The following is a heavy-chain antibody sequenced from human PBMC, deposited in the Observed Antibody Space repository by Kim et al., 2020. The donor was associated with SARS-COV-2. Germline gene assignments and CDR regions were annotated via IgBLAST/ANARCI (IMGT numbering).Heavy chain of an antibody. J-gene: IGHJ4*02. V-gene: IGHV1-18*01. Sequence: AQKLQGRVTMTTDTSTSTAYMELRSLRSDDTAVYYCARDTGGGVGAPPGYWGQGTLVTVSS. CDR3: ARDTGGGVGAPPGY. D-gene: IGHD1-26*01.